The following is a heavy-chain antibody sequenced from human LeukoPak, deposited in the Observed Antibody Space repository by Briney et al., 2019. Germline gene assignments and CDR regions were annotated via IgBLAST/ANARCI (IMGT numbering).Heavy chain of an antibody. CDR2: IRYEGSEK. J-gene: IGHJ6*03. D-gene: IGHD2-15*01. CDR1: GFTFSTYG. V-gene: IGHV3-30*02. CDR3: AKDAWRCSGSSCPQYYYYMDV. Sequence: PGGSLILSCAASGFTFSTYGIHWVRQAPGKGLEWVAFIRYEGSEKYYADSMKGRFTISRDNSKNTLYLQMNSLRTEDTAVYYCAKDAWRCSGSSCPQYYYYMDVWGKGTTVTVSS.